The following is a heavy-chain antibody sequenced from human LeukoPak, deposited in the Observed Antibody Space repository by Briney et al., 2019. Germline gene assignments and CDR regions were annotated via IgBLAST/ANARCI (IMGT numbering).Heavy chain of an antibody. Sequence: SGTLSLTCTVSGDSISDYYWSWIRQPPGKELEWIGYIYYSGSTNYNPSLKSRVTISIDSSQNQVSMKLSYVTAADTAMYYCARTRGTTPNVFDVWGQGTLVTVSS. D-gene: IGHD1-7*01. CDR2: IYYSGST. CDR3: ARTRGTTPNVFDV. CDR1: GDSISDYY. J-gene: IGHJ3*01. V-gene: IGHV4-59*01.